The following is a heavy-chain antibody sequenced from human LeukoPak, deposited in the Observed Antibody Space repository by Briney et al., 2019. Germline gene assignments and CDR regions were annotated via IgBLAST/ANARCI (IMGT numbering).Heavy chain of an antibody. D-gene: IGHD2-8*01. CDR2: IYPGDSDT. V-gene: IGHV5-51*01. J-gene: IGHJ4*02. CDR1: GYSFISYW. Sequence: GESLKISCKGSGYSFISYWIVWVRQMPGKGLEWMGIIYPGDSDTRYSPSLQGQVTISADKSISTAYLQWSSLKASDTAMYYCARHARYCSNGVCYVDYWGQGTLVTVSS. CDR3: ARHARYCSNGVCYVDY.